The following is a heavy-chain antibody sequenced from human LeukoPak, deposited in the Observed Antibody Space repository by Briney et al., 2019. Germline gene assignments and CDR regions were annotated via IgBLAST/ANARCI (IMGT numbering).Heavy chain of an antibody. CDR1: GGSISSYY. V-gene: IGHV4-59*08. CDR2: IYNSGSI. Sequence: SETLSLTCNVSGGSISSYYWSWIRQPPGKGLEWIAYIYNSGSINYNPSLESRAIMSVDTSKNHFSLKLSSVTAADTAVYYCARFYWYFDLWGRGTLVTVSS. J-gene: IGHJ2*01. CDR3: ARFYWYFDL.